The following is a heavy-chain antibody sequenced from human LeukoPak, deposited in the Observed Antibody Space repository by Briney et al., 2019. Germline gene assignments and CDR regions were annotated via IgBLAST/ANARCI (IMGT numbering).Heavy chain of an antibody. V-gene: IGHV1-46*01. CDR3: ADFQH. CDR2: INPSGGNT. J-gene: IGHJ1*01. Sequence: QALDWMGIINPSGGNTSYAQKFRGRVTMTRDTSTSTVYMELSSLRSEDTAVYYCADFQHWGQGTLVTVSS.